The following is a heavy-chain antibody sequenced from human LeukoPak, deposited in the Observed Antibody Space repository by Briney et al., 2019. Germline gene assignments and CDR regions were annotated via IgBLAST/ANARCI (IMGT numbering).Heavy chain of an antibody. CDR1: GFTFSSYA. D-gene: IGHD4-11*01. CDR2: INQDGSEK. Sequence: PGGSLRLSCAASGFTFSSYAMHWVRQAPGKGLEWVANINQDGSEKYYVDSVRGRFTISRDNAENSLYPQMNSLRAEDTAVYYCARTWMYSNYFRGQGTLVTVSS. J-gene: IGHJ4*02. V-gene: IGHV3-7*03. CDR3: ARTWMYSNYF.